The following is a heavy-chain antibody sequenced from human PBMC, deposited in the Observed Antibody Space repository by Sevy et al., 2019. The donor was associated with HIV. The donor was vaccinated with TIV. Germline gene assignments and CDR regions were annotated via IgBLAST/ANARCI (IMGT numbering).Heavy chain of an antibody. D-gene: IGHD3-3*01. V-gene: IGHV3-30*04. CDR2: ISYDGSNK. CDR3: TSDRFWSGSTSDYFDH. Sequence: GGSLRLSCAASGFIFSSYPMHWVRQAPGNGLERVTVISYDGSNKYYADSVKGRFTISRDNSKNTLYLQMNSLRTEDTAVYYCTSDRFWSGSTSDYFDHWGQGTLVTVSS. CDR1: GFIFSSYP. J-gene: IGHJ4*02.